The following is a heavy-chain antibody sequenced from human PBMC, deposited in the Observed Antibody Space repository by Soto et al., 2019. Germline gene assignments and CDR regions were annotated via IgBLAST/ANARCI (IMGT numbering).Heavy chain of an antibody. D-gene: IGHD3-22*01. Sequence: QVQLVQSGAEVKKPGASVKVSCKASGYTFTGYYIHWVRQAPGQGLEWMGWINPNSGGTNYAQKFQGRVTMTRDTSISTAYMELSRLRSDDTAVYYCARDCHDSSGYYYGAGDYWGQGTLVTVSS. J-gene: IGHJ4*02. CDR3: ARDCHDSSGYYYGAGDY. CDR1: GYTFTGYY. CDR2: INPNSGGT. V-gene: IGHV1-2*02.